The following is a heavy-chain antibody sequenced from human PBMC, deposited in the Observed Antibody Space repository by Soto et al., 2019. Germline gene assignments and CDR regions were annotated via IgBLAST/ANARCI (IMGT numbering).Heavy chain of an antibody. V-gene: IGHV4-31*03. D-gene: IGHD5-18*01. J-gene: IGHJ4*02. CDR3: ASVRYSYGYRAFDY. CDR1: GGSISSGGYY. Sequence: SETLSLTCTVSGGSISSGGYYWSWIRQHPGKGLEWIGYIYYSGSTYYNPSLKSRVTISVDTSKNQFSLKLSSVTAADTAVYYCASVRYSYGYRAFDYWGQGTLVTVSS. CDR2: IYYSGST.